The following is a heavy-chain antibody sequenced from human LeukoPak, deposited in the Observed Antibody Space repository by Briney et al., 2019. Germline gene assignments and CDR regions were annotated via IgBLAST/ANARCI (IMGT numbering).Heavy chain of an antibody. CDR1: GGSISSRNW. Sequence: PSGTLSLTCAVSGGSISSRNWWSWVRQPPGKGLEWIGEIYQSGSTNYNPSLKSRVTISVDTSKNQFSLKLSSVTAADTAVYYCARGRWYYGSGSYLSFDYWGQGTLVTVSS. D-gene: IGHD3-10*01. V-gene: IGHV4-4*02. J-gene: IGHJ4*02. CDR2: IYQSGST. CDR3: ARGRWYYGSGSYLSFDY.